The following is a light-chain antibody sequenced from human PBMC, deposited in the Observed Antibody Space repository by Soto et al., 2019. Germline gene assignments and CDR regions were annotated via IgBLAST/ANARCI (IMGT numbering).Light chain of an antibody. CDR1: QSISSY. CDR3: QQYNSFAPYS. J-gene: IGKJ2*03. CDR2: AAS. Sequence: DIQMTQSPSSLSASVGDRVTITCRASQSISSYLNWYQQKPGKAPKLLIYAASSLQSGVPSRFSGSGSGTDFTLTICSLQPEDFASYYCQQYNSFAPYSFGLGTKLEI. V-gene: IGKV1-39*01.